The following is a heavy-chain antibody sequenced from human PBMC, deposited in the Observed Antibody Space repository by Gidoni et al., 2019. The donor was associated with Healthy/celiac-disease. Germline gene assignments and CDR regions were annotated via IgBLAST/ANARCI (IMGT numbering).Heavy chain of an antibody. CDR1: GFTFMSSS. Sequence: EVQLVESVGGLVKPGGALRLSCAASGFTFMSSSMNLVRQAPGKGLDWVSSISSSSSYIYYADSVTGLFTISRDNAKNSLYLQMNSLIAEDTAVYYCARVSVVAATPSDYWGQGTLVTVSS. J-gene: IGHJ4*02. CDR3: ARVSVVAATPSDY. V-gene: IGHV3-21*01. CDR2: ISSSSSYI. D-gene: IGHD2-15*01.